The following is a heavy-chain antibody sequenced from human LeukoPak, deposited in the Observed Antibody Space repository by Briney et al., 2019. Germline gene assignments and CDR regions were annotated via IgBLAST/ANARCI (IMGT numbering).Heavy chain of an antibody. CDR3: ASVGSSSWYYFDY. CDR2: IIPILGIA. CDR1: GYTFTSYG. J-gene: IGHJ4*02. D-gene: IGHD6-13*01. Sequence: ASVKVSCKASGYTFTSYGISWVRQAPGQGLEWMGRIIPILGIANYAQKFQGRVTMTRNTSISTAYMELSSLRSEDTAVYYCASVGSSSWYYFDYWGQGTLVTVSS. V-gene: IGHV1-69*04.